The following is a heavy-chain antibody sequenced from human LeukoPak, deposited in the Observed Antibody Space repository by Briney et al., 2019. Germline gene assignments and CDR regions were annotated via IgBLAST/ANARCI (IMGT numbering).Heavy chain of an antibody. J-gene: IGHJ4*02. V-gene: IGHV3-43*02. D-gene: IGHD3-16*02. CDR2: ISGDGGST. CDR1: GFTFDDYA. CDR3: AKDMGLRLGELSYPDY. Sequence: GGSLRLSCAASGFTFDDYAMHWVRQAPGKGLEWVSLISGDGGSTYYADSVKGQFTISRGNSKSSLYLQMNSLRTEDTALYYCAKDMGLRLGELSYPDYWGQGTLVTVSS.